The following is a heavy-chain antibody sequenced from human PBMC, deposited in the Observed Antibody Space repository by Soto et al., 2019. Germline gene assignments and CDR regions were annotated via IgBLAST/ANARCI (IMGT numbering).Heavy chain of an antibody. V-gene: IGHV3-48*01. CDR1: GFPFTSFS. Sequence: PGGSLRLSCAASGFPFTSFSMNWVRQAPGKGLEWLSYIGGNGGTISYADSVKGRFTISRDNARNSLFLQMNSLRAEDTAIYYCARIPLAATRIVATVEFDYWGQGTLVTVSS. CDR2: IGGNGGTI. CDR3: ARIPLAATRIVATVEFDY. D-gene: IGHD5-12*01. J-gene: IGHJ4*02.